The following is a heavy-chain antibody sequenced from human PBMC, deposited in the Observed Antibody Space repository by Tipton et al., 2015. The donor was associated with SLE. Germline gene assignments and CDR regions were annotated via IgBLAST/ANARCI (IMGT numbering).Heavy chain of an antibody. V-gene: IGHV4-34*01. D-gene: IGHD2-21*01. CDR2: INHSGST. J-gene: IGHJ1*01. CDR1: GGSLSGYY. Sequence: TLSLTCAVYGGSLSGYYWSWIRQPPGKGLEWIGEINHSGSTNYNPSLKSRVTISVDTSKNQFSLKLSSVTAADTAVYYCAREGGDTCAEYFQHWGQGTLITVSS. CDR3: AREGGDTCAEYFQH.